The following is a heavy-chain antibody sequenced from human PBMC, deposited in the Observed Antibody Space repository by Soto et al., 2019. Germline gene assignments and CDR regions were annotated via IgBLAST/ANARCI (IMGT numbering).Heavy chain of an antibody. V-gene: IGHV1-69*08. CDR3: ARDGSGALSWFDP. D-gene: IGHD2-15*01. Sequence: QVQLVQSGAEVKKPGSSVKVSCKASGGTFSSYTISWVRQAPGQGLEWMGRIIPILGIANYAQKFQGRVTITGDKSASTGCVELSSLSSEDTAVYYSARDGSGALSWFDPWGQGTLVTVSS. CDR2: IIPILGIA. CDR1: GGTFSSYT. J-gene: IGHJ5*02.